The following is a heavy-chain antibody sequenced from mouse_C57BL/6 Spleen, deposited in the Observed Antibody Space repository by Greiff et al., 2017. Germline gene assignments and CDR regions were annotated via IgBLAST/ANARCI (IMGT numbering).Heavy chain of an antibody. CDR2: INPNNGGT. V-gene: IGHV1-26*01. D-gene: IGHD1-1*01. CDR1: GYTFTDYY. CDR3: ARGDYYGSSWYFDG. Sequence: VQLQQSGPELVKPGASVKISCKASGYTFTDYYMNWVKQSHGKSLEWIGDINPNNGGTSYNQKFKGKATLTVAKSSSTAYMELRSLTSEDSAVYYCARGDYYGSSWYFDGWGTGTTVTVSS. J-gene: IGHJ1*03.